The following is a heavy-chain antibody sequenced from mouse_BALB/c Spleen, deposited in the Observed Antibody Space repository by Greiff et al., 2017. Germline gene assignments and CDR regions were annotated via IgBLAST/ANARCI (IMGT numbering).Heavy chain of an antibody. CDR3: ARDYYGSSYFDY. Sequence: VQLKESGGGLVKPGGSLKLSCAASGFAFSSYDMSWVRQTPEKRLEWVAYISSGGGSTYYPDTVKGRFTISRDNAKNTLYLQMSSLKSEDTAMYYCARDYYGSSYFDYWGQGTTLTVSS. D-gene: IGHD1-1*01. V-gene: IGHV5-12-1*01. CDR1: GFAFSSYD. J-gene: IGHJ2*01. CDR2: ISSGGGST.